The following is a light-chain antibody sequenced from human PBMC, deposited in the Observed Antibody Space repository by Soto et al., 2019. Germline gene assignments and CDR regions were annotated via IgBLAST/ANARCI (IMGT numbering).Light chain of an antibody. J-gene: IGLJ1*01. CDR3: SSDTRSSTV. Sequence: QSVLTQPASVSGSPGQSITISCTGTSSDVGGYNYVSWYQQHPGKAPKLMIYDVSNRPSGVSNRFSGSKSGNTASLTISGLQAEDEADYYCSSDTRSSTVFGTGTKVTVL. CDR1: SSDVGGYNY. CDR2: DVS. V-gene: IGLV2-14*01.